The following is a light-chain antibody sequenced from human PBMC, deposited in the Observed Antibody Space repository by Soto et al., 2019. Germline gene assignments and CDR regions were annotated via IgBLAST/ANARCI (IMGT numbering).Light chain of an antibody. CDR3: SSYTSSSTLYV. CDR1: SSDVGGYNY. Sequence: SVLTKPASVSGSPGQSITISCTGTSSDVGGYNYVSWYQQHPGKAPKLMIYDVSNRPSGVSNRFSGSKSGNTASLTISGLQAEDEADYYCSSYTSSSTLYVFGTGTKATVL. CDR2: DVS. J-gene: IGLJ1*01. V-gene: IGLV2-14*01.